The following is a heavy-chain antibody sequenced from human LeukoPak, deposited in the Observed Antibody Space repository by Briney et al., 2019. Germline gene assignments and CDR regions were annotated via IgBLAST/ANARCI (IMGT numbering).Heavy chain of an antibody. V-gene: IGHV3-9*01. D-gene: IGHD3-10*01. CDR1: GFTFDDYA. CDR2: ISWNSGSI. J-gene: IGHJ4*02. CDR3: AKETDFTMVRGVIRNLVDY. Sequence: GRSLRLSCAASGFTFDDYAMHWVRQAPGKGLEWVSGISWNSGSIGYADSVKGRFTISRDNAKNSLYLQMNSLRAEDTALYYCAKETDFTMVRGVIRNLVDYWGQGTLVTVSS.